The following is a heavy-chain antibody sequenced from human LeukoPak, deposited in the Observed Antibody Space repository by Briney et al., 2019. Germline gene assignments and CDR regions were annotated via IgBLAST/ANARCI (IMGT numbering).Heavy chain of an antibody. Sequence: ASVKVSCKASGYTFTGHYMHWVRQAPGQGLEWMGWINLNSGGTNYAQKFQGRVTMTRDTSISTAYMELSRLRSDDTAVYYCARVWIHDAYYYMDVWGKGTTVTISS. CDR1: GYTFTGHY. CDR2: INLNSGGT. V-gene: IGHV1-2*02. J-gene: IGHJ6*03. D-gene: IGHD5-18*01. CDR3: ARVWIHDAYYYMDV.